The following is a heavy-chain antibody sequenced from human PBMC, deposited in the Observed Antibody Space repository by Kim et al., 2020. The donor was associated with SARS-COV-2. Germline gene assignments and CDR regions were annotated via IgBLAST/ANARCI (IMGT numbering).Heavy chain of an antibody. CDR1: GGSISSGDYY. V-gene: IGHV4-30-4*01. Sequence: SETLSLTCTVSGGSISSGDYYWSWIRQPPGKGLEWIGYIYYSGSTYYNPSLKSRVTISVDTSKNQFSLKLSSVTAADTAVYYCARYTMTTVNNQLTNWFDPWGQGTLVTVSS. CDR2: IYYSGST. CDR3: ARYTMTTVNNQLTNWFDP. D-gene: IGHD4-17*01. J-gene: IGHJ5*02.